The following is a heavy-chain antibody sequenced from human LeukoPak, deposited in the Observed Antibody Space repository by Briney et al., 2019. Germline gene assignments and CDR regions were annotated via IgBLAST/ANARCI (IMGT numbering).Heavy chain of an antibody. CDR2: ISAYNGNT. J-gene: IGHJ5*02. D-gene: IGHD2-2*01. CDR1: GYTFTGYY. Sequence: ASVKVSCKASGYTFTGYYMHWVRQAPGQGLEWMGWISAYNGNTNYAQKLQGRVTMTTDTSTSTAYMELRSLRSDDTAVYYCARDQGVVPAAMGGWFDPWGQGTLVTVSS. CDR3: ARDQGVVPAAMGGWFDP. V-gene: IGHV1-18*04.